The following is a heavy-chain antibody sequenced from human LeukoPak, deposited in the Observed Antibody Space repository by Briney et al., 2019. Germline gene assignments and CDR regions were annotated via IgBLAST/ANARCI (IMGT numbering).Heavy chain of an antibody. V-gene: IGHV4-30-4*08. CDR2: IYYSGST. D-gene: IGHD3-22*01. Sequence: SETLSLTCAVYGGSFSGYYWSSIRQPPGKGLEWIGYIYYSGSTYYNPSLKSRVTISVDTSKNQFSLKLSSVTAADTAVYYCASNYYDSSGYPVPFDYWGQGTLVTVSS. J-gene: IGHJ4*02. CDR1: GGSFSGYY. CDR3: ASNYYDSSGYPVPFDY.